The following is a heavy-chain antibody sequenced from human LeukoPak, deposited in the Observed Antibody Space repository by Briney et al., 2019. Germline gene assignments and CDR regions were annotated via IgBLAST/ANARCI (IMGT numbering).Heavy chain of an antibody. CDR1: GGSISSYY. D-gene: IGHD4-11*01. Sequence: SETLSLTCTVSGGSISSYYWSWIRQPAGKGLEWIGRIYTSGSTNYNPSLKSRVTMSVDTSKNQFSLKLSSVTAADTAAYYCARTPYSSTRGAFDIWGQGTMVTVSS. CDR2: IYTSGST. J-gene: IGHJ3*02. V-gene: IGHV4-4*07. CDR3: ARTPYSSTRGAFDI.